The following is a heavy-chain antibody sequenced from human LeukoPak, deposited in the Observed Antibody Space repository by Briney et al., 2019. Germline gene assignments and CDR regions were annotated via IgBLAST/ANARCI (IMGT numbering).Heavy chain of an antibody. V-gene: IGHV4-39*01. Sequence: PSETLSLTCTVSGGSISSSNYYWGWIRQPPGKGLEWIGSFYYSGSTYYNPSLKSRVTISVDTSKNQFSLKLTSVIAADTAVYYCARHYDTSRYYYSFDYWGQGTLVTVSS. CDR2: FYYSGST. D-gene: IGHD3-22*01. CDR1: GGSISSSNYY. CDR3: ARHYDTSRYYYSFDY. J-gene: IGHJ4*02.